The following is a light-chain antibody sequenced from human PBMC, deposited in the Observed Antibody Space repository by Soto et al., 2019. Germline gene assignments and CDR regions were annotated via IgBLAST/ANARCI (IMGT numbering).Light chain of an antibody. V-gene: IGKV3-11*01. J-gene: IGKJ4*01. CDR2: DTS. CDR1: QSVTKY. CDR3: QHRYNWLT. Sequence: EIVLTQSPATLSLSPGERATLSCRASQSVTKYLAWYQQKPGQAPRLLIFDTSNRATGIPARFSGSGSGTDFTLTISRLESDDSVIYYCQHRYNWLTFGGGTKVEIK.